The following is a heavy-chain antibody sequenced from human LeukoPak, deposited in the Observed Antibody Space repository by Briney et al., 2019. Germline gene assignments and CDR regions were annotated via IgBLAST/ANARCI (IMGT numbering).Heavy chain of an antibody. Sequence: SETLSLTCTVSGYSISNGYYWGWTRQPPGKGLEWIGIIYHTESTYYNPSLKSRVTISVDTSKNQFSLKLASVTAADTAMYFCARRVGFYGSGSLNYFDPWGQGILVSVSS. V-gene: IGHV4-38-2*02. CDR3: ARRVGFYGSGSLNYFDP. CDR1: GYSISNGYY. CDR2: IYHTEST. D-gene: IGHD3-10*01. J-gene: IGHJ5*01.